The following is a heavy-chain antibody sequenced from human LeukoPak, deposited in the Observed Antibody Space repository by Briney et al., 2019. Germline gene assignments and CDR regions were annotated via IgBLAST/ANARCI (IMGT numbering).Heavy chain of an antibody. CDR2: IKTDGSST. J-gene: IGHJ3*02. Sequence: GGSLRLSCAASGFTFSSYAMSWVRQGPGKGLVWVSRIKTDGSSTNYADSVKGRFTISRDNAKNTLYLQMNSLRVEDTAVYYCARASPERYGDFDIWGQGTMVTVSS. D-gene: IGHD4/OR15-4a*01. V-gene: IGHV3-74*01. CDR1: GFTFSSYA. CDR3: ARASPERYGDFDI.